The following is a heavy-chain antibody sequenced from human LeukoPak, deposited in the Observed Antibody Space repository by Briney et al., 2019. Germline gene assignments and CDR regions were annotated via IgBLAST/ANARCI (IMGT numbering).Heavy chain of an antibody. D-gene: IGHD6-13*01. J-gene: IGHJ4*02. V-gene: IGHV5-51*01. Sequence: GESLKISCKGSGYSFTSYWIGWVRQMPGNGLEWMGIIYPGDSDTRYSTSFQGHVTISADKSISTAYLQWSSLKASDTAMYYCARQGYGSSWYLAREQYYFDYWGQGTLVTVSS. CDR2: IYPGDSDT. CDR1: GYSFTSYW. CDR3: ARQGYGSSWYLAREQYYFDY.